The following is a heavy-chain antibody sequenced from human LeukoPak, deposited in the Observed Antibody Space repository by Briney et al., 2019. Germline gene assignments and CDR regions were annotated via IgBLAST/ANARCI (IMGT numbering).Heavy chain of an antibody. CDR3: ATGGVASARPDS. V-gene: IGHV3-23*01. Sequence: GGSLRPTRPASGFTFSNSAMTWVRQAPGKGLDWVSSLEKSGGNTYYADSVKGRFTISRDSSRNTLFLQMISLKVEDTAVYYCATGGVASARPDSWGQGTLVTVSS. D-gene: IGHD6-13*01. J-gene: IGHJ5*01. CDR1: GFTFSNSA. CDR2: LEKSGGNT.